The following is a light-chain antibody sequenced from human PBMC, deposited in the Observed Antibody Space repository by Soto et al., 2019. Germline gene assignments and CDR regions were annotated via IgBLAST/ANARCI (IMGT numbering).Light chain of an antibody. V-gene: IGLV1-51*01. CDR2: DDN. Sequence: QSVMTQPPSVSAAPGQKVTISCSGSSSNIGGNSVSWYQQLPGTAPKLLIYDDNKRPSGIPDRVSGSKSGTSATLGITGFQTGDEADYYCGSGDSSLSAYVFGTGTKLTVL. J-gene: IGLJ1*01. CDR1: SSNIGGNS. CDR3: GSGDSSLSAYV.